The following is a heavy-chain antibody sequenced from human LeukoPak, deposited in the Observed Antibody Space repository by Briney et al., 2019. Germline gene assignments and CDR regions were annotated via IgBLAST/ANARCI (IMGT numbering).Heavy chain of an antibody. CDR3: ARVGYSGWNLEY. D-gene: IGHD5-12*01. Sequence: GGSLRLSCAASGFTFRSDWMSWVRQAPGKGLEWVANINQGGSVKYYVDSVKGRFTISRDDAKNPLYVQMNSLRDEDTAVYYCARVGYSGWNLEYWGQGTLVTVSS. V-gene: IGHV3-7*01. CDR1: GFTFRSDW. J-gene: IGHJ4*02. CDR2: INQGGSVK.